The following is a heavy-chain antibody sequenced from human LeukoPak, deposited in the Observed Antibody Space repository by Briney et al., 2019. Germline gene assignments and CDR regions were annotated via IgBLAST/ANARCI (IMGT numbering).Heavy chain of an antibody. J-gene: IGHJ3*02. Sequence: ASVKVSCKASGYTFTGYYMHWVRQAPGQGLEWMGWINPNSGGTNYAQKFQGRVTMTRDTSISTAYMELSRLRSDDTAVYYCARTRNHIVVVPAASPGAFDIWGQGTMVTVSS. CDR2: INPNSGGT. CDR3: ARTRNHIVVVPAASPGAFDI. D-gene: IGHD2-2*01. V-gene: IGHV1-2*02. CDR1: GYTFTGYY.